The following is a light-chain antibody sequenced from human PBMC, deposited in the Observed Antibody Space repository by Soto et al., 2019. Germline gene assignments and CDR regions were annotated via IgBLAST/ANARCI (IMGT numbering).Light chain of an antibody. Sequence: DIQMTQSPSSLSASAGDRVTITCRASQGIRNNLAWYQQKPGEVPKLLIYAASTLQSGVPSRFSGSGSGTDFTLTISSLQPEAVATYYCQKYFSVPSTFGPGTKVVI. CDR1: QGIRNN. V-gene: IGKV1-27*01. CDR3: QKYFSVPST. CDR2: AAS. J-gene: IGKJ3*01.